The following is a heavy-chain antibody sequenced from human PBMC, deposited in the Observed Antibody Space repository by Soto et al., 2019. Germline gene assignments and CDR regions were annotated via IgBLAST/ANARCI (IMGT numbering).Heavy chain of an antibody. CDR3: TRDPYYDFWSGYFAFDY. CDR1: GFTFSSYG. J-gene: IGHJ4*02. V-gene: IGHV3-33*01. Sequence: QVQLVESGGGVVQPGRSLRLSCAASGFTFSSYGMHWVRQAPGKGLEWVAVIWYDGSNKYYADYVKGRFTISRDNSKNTLYLQMNSLRAEDTAVYYCTRDPYYDFWSGYFAFDYWGQGTLVTVSS. D-gene: IGHD3-3*01. CDR2: IWYDGSNK.